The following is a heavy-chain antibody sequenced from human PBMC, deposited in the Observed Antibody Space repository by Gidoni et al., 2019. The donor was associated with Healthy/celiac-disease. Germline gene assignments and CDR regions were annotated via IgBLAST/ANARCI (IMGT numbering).Heavy chain of an antibody. J-gene: IGHJ5*02. CDR1: GGTCSSYA. CDR2: IIPIFGTA. Sequence: QVQLVQSGAAVKKPGSSVKVSCMASGGTCSSYAIRWFQQAPGQGLEWMGGIIPIFGTANYAQKYQGRVTITADESTSTAYMELSSLRSEDTAVYYCAMFPTSYEGWFDPWGQGTLVTVSS. D-gene: IGHD3-3*01. V-gene: IGHV1-69*01. CDR3: AMFPTSYEGWFDP.